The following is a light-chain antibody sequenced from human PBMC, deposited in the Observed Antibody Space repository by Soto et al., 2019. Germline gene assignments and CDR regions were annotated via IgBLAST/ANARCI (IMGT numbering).Light chain of an antibody. V-gene: IGKV1-5*03. CDR2: EAS. CDR1: QSISGS. J-gene: IGKJ1*01. Sequence: DIQMTQSPSTLSASVGDRVTNTCRASQSISGSLAWYQQKPGKAPRLLIYEASNLKSGVPSRFSGSGSGTEYTLTISSLQPDDFASYYCQQYNGYWTFGQGTKVEIK. CDR3: QQYNGYWT.